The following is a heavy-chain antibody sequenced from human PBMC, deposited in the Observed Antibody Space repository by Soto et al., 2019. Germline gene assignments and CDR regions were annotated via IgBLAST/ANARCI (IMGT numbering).Heavy chain of an antibody. D-gene: IGHD6-6*01. V-gene: IGHV4-30-4*01. CDR2: IYYSGST. CDR1: GGSISSGDYY. Sequence: SETLSLTCTVSGGSISSGDYYWSWIRQPPGKGLEWIEYIYYSGSTYYNPSLKSRVTISVDTSKNQFSLKLSSVTAADTAVYYCARNRRILAGRRRGAFDIWGQGTMVTVSS. CDR3: ARNRRILAGRRRGAFDI. J-gene: IGHJ3*02.